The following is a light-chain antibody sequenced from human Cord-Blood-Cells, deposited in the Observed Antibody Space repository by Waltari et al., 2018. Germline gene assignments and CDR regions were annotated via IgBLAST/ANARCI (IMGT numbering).Light chain of an antibody. CDR2: DAS. Sequence: EIVLTQSPATLSLSPGERATPSCRASQSVSSYLAWYQQKPGQAPRHLIYDASNRATGIPARFSGSGSGTDFTLTISSLEPEDFAVYYCQQRSNWLTFGGGTKVEIK. J-gene: IGKJ4*01. CDR3: QQRSNWLT. CDR1: QSVSSY. V-gene: IGKV3-11*01.